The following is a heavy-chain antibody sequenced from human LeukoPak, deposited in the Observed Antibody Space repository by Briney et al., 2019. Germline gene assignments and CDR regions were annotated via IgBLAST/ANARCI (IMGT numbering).Heavy chain of an antibody. V-gene: IGHV4-59*01. Sequence: SETLSLAFTVSGGSISGCYWSWSRQPPGKGVEWIGNLYYMRGAWYKSSLKSRVTTSVDTSRNEFSLKLSSVTAADTAVYYCARWTTCGGGCHILDYWGQGILVTVSS. D-gene: IGHD2-21*02. CDR2: LYYMRGA. CDR3: ARWTTCGGGCHILDY. J-gene: IGHJ4*02. CDR1: GGSISGCY.